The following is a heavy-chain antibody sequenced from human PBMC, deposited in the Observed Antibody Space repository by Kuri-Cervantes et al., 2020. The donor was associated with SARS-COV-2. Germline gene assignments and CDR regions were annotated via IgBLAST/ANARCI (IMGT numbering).Heavy chain of an antibody. Sequence: GESLKISCAASGFSFSTYSMNWVRQAPGKGLEWVATVTSSSTYKYYADSVRGRFTVSRDNAKNSLYLQMNRVRGEDTAVYFCARDGGSYMDVWGKGTTVTVSS. V-gene: IGHV3-21*06. D-gene: IGHD3-16*01. CDR1: GFSFSTYS. J-gene: IGHJ6*03. CDR3: ARDGGSYMDV. CDR2: VTSSSTYK.